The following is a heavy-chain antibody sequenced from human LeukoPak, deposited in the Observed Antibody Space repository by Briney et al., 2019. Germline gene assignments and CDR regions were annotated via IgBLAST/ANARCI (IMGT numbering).Heavy chain of an antibody. D-gene: IGHD3-10*01. CDR2: IYYSGST. CDR3: AREGDPTGSYYNY. Sequence: SETLSLTCTVSGGSVTSYYWSWVRQPPGKGLEWIGYIYYSGSTNYNPSLKSRVTISVDTSKNQFSLKLSSVTAADTAVNYCAREGDPTGSYYNYWGQGILVTVSS. CDR1: GGSVTSYY. J-gene: IGHJ4*02. V-gene: IGHV4-59*02.